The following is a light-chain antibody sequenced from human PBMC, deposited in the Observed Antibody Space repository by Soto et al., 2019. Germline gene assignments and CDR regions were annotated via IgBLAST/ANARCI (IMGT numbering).Light chain of an antibody. CDR1: QSISRTY. CDR3: QQYGSSPRT. Sequence: ENVLTQSPGTLSLSPGERATLSCRASQSISRTYLAWYQQKPVQAPRLLIYATSSRATGIPDRFSGSGSGTDFTLTISRLEPEDFAVYYCQQYGSSPRTFGQGTKVEVK. J-gene: IGKJ1*01. CDR2: ATS. V-gene: IGKV3-20*01.